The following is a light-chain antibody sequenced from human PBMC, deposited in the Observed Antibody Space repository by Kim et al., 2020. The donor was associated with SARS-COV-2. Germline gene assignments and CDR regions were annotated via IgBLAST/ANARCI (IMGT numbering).Light chain of an antibody. V-gene: IGKV1-39*01. CDR3: QQSYSAPT. Sequence: ASVGDRVIITCRASQSISRHLNWYPHKRGKVPSLLIYDTSSLQSGVPPRFSGSRSGTDFTLPITSLPPEDFATYYCQQSYSAPTFGRGTPLEI. CDR2: DTS. CDR1: QSISRH. J-gene: IGKJ5*01.